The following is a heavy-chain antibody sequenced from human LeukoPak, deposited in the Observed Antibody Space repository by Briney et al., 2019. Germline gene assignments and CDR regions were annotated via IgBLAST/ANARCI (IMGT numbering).Heavy chain of an antibody. CDR2: ISSGSSYI. CDR1: GFTFSSYS. CDR3: ARGLYSGSYYVPPDY. J-gene: IGHJ4*02. D-gene: IGHD1-26*01. Sequence: GGSLRLSCAASGFTFSSYSMNWVRQAPGRGLEWVSSISSGSSYINHADSVKSRFNISKDNAKNSLYLQMNSMRAEDTAVYYCARGLYSGSYYVPPDYWGQGAMVTVSS. V-gene: IGHV3-21*01.